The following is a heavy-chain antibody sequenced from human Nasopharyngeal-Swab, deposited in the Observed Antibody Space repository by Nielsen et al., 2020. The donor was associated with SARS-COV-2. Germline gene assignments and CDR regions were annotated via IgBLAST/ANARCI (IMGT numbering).Heavy chain of an antibody. CDR3: ARGGNIRGWYSSSPFDY. CDR2: IWYDGSNK. V-gene: IGHV3-33*08. D-gene: IGHD6-13*01. Sequence: GESLKISCAASGFTVSSNYMSWVRQAPGKGLEWMAVIWYDGSNKYYADSVKGRFTISRDNAKNSLYLQMNSLRAEDTAVYYCARGGNIRGWYSSSPFDYWGPGTLVTVSS. J-gene: IGHJ4*02. CDR1: GFTVSSNY.